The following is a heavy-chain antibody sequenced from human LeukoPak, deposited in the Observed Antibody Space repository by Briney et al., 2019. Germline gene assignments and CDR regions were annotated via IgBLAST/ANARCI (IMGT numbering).Heavy chain of an antibody. CDR2: IYPGDSDT. Sequence: GEPLMISCKGSGYSFTSYWIGWVRQMPGKGLEWMGIIYPGDSDTRYTPSFQGQVTISADKSISTAYLQWSSLKASDTAMYYCARQKSGYDYAFDIWGQGTMVTVSS. CDR1: GYSFTSYW. J-gene: IGHJ3*02. V-gene: IGHV5-51*01. CDR3: ARQKSGYDYAFDI. D-gene: IGHD5-12*01.